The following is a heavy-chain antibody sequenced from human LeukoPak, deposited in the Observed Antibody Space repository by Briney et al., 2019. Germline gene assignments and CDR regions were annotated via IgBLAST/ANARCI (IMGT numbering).Heavy chain of an antibody. J-gene: IGHJ6*02. CDR3: ARGTFYCSSTSCSSHTKGMDV. CDR1: GYTFTSYG. CDR2: ISAYNGNT. V-gene: IGHV1-18*01. Sequence: ASVKVSCKASGYTFTSYGISWVRQAPGQGLEWMGWISAYNGNTNYAQKLQGRVTMTTDTSTSTAYMELRSLRSDDTAVYYCARGTFYCSSTSCSSHTKGMDVWGQGTTVTVSS. D-gene: IGHD2-2*01.